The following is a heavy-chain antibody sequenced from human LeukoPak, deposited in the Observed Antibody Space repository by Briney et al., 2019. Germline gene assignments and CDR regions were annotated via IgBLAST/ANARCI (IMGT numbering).Heavy chain of an antibody. CDR3: ARVLNYYDSTGYYFPY. V-gene: IGHV3-30-3*01. CDR2: ISYDGSIK. J-gene: IGHJ4*02. CDR1: GFTFSYYA. Sequence: PGRSLRLSCAASGFTFSYYAMHWVRQAPGKGLDWVAVISYDGSIKYYADSVKGRFTISRDNSKNTLYLQMNSLRAEDTAVYYCARVLNYYDSTGYYFPYWGQGTLVTVSS. D-gene: IGHD3-22*01.